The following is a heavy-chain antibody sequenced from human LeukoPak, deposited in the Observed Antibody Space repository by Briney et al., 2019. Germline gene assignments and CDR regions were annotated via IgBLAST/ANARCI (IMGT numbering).Heavy chain of an antibody. CDR1: GYTFTSYG. Sequence: ASVKVSCKASGYTFTSYGISWVRQAPGQGLEWMGWISAYNGNTNYAQKLQGRVTMTTDTSTSTAYMELRSLRSDDTAVYYCARVSGGDQDCGGDCYGTYYFDYWGQGTLVTVSS. J-gene: IGHJ4*02. CDR2: ISAYNGNT. V-gene: IGHV1-18*01. D-gene: IGHD2-21*01. CDR3: ARVSGGDQDCGGDCYGTYYFDY.